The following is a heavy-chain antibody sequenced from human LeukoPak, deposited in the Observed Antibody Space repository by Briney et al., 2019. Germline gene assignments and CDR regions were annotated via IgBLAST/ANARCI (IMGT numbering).Heavy chain of an antibody. V-gene: IGHV4-38-2*02. Sequence: SETLSLTCTVSGYSISSGYYWGWIRQPPGKGLEWIGSIYHSGSTYYNPSLKSRVTISVDTSKNQFSLKLSSVTAADTAVYYCARCNYGSGSYYYYYYMDVWGKGTTVTVSS. CDR3: ARCNYGSGSYYYYYYMDV. J-gene: IGHJ6*03. CDR1: GYSISSGYY. D-gene: IGHD3-10*01. CDR2: IYHSGST.